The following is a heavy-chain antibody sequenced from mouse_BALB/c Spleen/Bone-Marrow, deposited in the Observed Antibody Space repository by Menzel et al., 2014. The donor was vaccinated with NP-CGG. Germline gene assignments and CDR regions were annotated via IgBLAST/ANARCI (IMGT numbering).Heavy chain of an antibody. CDR2: ISYDGSN. V-gene: IGHV3-6*02. D-gene: IGHD2-14*01. J-gene: IGHJ3*01. CDR1: GYSITSGYY. Sequence: EVQLQQSGPGLVKPSQSLSLTCSVTGYSITSGYYWNWIRQFPGNKLGWMGYISYDGSNNYNPSLKNRISITRDTSKNQFFLKLNSVTTEDTATYYCARGGYDGRGFAYWGQGTLVTVSA. CDR3: ARGGYDGRGFAY.